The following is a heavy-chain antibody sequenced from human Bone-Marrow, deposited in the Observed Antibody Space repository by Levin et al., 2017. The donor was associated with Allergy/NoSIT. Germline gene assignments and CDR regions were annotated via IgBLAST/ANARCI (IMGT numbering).Heavy chain of an antibody. CDR3: GRAGFYGSGPYYKALPYYYVMDV. V-gene: IGHV4-30-4*01. D-gene: IGHD3-10*01. CDR2: IYYSGSV. CDR1: GDSISSGDYY. J-gene: IGHJ6*02. Sequence: SQTLSLTCAVSGDSISSGDYYWTWIRQPPGKGLEWIAYIYYSGSVYYNPTLKSRVTLSFDTSKNQFSLRLNSLTAADTAVYYCGRAGFYGSGPYYKALPYYYVMDVWGQGTTVTVSS.